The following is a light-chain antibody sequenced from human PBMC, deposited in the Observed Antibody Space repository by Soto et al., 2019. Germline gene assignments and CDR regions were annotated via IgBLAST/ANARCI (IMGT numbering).Light chain of an antibody. CDR2: KAS. CDR1: QSISTW. Sequence: DIQLTQYPSTLSASVGDRVTITCRASQSISTWLAWYQQKPGKAPKLLIYKASSFRNVVTSMFICSGSATEFTLHIDSLQPVYFVSYYCQQYNGYSRTFFQGTKLVIK. CDR3: QQYNGYSRT. V-gene: IGKV1-5*03. J-gene: IGKJ2*02.